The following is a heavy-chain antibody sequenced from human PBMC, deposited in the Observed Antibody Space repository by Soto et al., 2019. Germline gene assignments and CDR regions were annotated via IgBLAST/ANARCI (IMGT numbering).Heavy chain of an antibody. Sequence: PGGSLRLSCAASGFPFSSYAMHWVRQAPGKGLEWVAVISYDGSNKYYADSVKGRFTISRDNSKNTLYLQMNSLRAEDTAVYYCARAFLEWLLVAYWGQGTLVTVSS. CDR1: GFPFSSYA. D-gene: IGHD3-3*02. CDR3: ARAFLEWLLVAY. CDR2: ISYDGSNK. V-gene: IGHV3-30-3*01. J-gene: IGHJ4*02.